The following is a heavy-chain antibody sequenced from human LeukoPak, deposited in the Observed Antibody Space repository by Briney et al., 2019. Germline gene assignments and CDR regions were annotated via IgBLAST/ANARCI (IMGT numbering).Heavy chain of an antibody. V-gene: IGHV3-7*01. CDR1: GFTFSSYW. CDR3: ARSPYTSGWYGVGY. D-gene: IGHD6-19*01. CDR2: IKQDGSEK. J-gene: IGHJ4*02. Sequence: GGSLRLSCAASGFTFSSYWMSWVRQAPGKGLEWVANIKQDGSEKYVDSVKGRFTISRDNAKNSLYLQLNSLRAEDTAVYYCARSPYTSGWYGVGYWGQGTLVTVSS.